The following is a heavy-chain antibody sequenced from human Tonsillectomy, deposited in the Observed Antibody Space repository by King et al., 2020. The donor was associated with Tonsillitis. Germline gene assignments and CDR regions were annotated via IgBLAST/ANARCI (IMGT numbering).Heavy chain of an antibody. CDR3: ARVISGSYRYYFDY. CDR2: INVYSGYT. Sequence: QLVQSGAEVKKPGASVKVSCQASGYTFTNDGITWVRQAPGQGLEWMGWINVYSGYTDYAQKVQGRVTMTADTSTGTAYMELRSLTSDDTAIYYCARVISGSYRYYFDYWGQGSLVTVSS. V-gene: IGHV1-18*04. D-gene: IGHD1-26*01. CDR1: GYTFTNDG. J-gene: IGHJ4*02.